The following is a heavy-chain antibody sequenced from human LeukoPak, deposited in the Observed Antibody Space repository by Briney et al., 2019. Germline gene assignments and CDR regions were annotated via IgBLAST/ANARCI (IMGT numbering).Heavy chain of an antibody. V-gene: IGHV1-46*01. Sequence: ASVKVSCKTSGYSFTSYHMHWLRQAPGQGLEWVGILKSSGDTIVYAQKFQGRVTVTRDTSTSTVYMELSSLSSEDTAVYYCAREDPHTYNFDFWGPGTLVTVSS. J-gene: IGHJ4*02. D-gene: IGHD1-1*01. CDR2: LKSSGDTI. CDR1: GYSFTSYH. CDR3: AREDPHTYNFDF.